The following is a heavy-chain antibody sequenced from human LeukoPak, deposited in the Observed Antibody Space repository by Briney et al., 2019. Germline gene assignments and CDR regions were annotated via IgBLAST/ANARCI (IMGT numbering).Heavy chain of an antibody. J-gene: IGHJ4*02. CDR2: IYYSGNT. D-gene: IGHD4-11*01. V-gene: IGHV4-59*01. CDR1: GDSFISYY. CDR3: ARDKSPSDYTKRVDY. Sequence: SETLSLTCTVSGDSFISYYWSWMRQPPGKGLEWIGNIYYSGNTKYNPSLKSRVSMSVDTSNNQFSLELSSVTTADTAVYYCARDKSPSDYTKRVDYWGRGILVTVSS.